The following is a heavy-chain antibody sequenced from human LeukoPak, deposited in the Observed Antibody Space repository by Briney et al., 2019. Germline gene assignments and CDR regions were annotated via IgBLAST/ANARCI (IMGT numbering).Heavy chain of an antibody. Sequence: GGSLRLSCAASGFTFNEYGMHWVRQAPGKGLEWVSGITWNSGRIAYADSVKGRFTISRDNAKNSLYLQMNRLRPEDTALYYCAKEGGTRRQYYKGMDVWGQGTTVTV. CDR1: GFTFNEYG. CDR3: AKEGGTRRQYYKGMDV. D-gene: IGHD1-14*01. V-gene: IGHV3-9*01. J-gene: IGHJ6*02. CDR2: ITWNSGRI.